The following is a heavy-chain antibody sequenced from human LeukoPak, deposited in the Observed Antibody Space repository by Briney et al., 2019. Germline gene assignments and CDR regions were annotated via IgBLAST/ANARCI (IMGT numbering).Heavy chain of an antibody. D-gene: IGHD3-22*01. V-gene: IGHV1-2*02. Sequence: GASVKVSCKASGYTFTFYYMHWVRQAPGQGLEWMGWINPNSGGTNYAQKFQGRVTMTRDTSISTAYMELSRLRSDDTAVYYCARVRSYYYDSSGYYSYYFDYWGQGTLVTVSS. CDR2: INPNSGGT. J-gene: IGHJ4*02. CDR1: GYTFTFYY. CDR3: ARVRSYYYDSSGYYSYYFDY.